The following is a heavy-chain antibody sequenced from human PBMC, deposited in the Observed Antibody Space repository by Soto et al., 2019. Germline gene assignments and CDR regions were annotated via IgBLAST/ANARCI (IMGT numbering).Heavy chain of an antibody. CDR3: ARAGGFGELFSPPIDY. CDR2: ISSSGSTI. D-gene: IGHD3-10*01. Sequence: GGSLRLSCAASGFTFSSYEMNWVRQAPGKGLEWVSYISSSGSTIYYADSVKGRFTISRDNAKNSLYLQMNSLRAEDTAVYYCARAGGFGELFSPPIDYWGQGTLVTVSS. V-gene: IGHV3-48*03. CDR1: GFTFSSYE. J-gene: IGHJ4*02.